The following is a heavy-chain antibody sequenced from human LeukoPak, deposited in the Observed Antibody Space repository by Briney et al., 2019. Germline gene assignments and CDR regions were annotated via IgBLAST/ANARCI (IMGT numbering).Heavy chain of an antibody. V-gene: IGHV3-23*01. D-gene: IGHD3-10*01. Sequence: PGGSLRLSCAASGFTFSSYAMSWVRQAPGKGLEWVSAISGSGGSTYYADSVKGRFTISRDNSKNTLYLQMNSLRAEDTAVYHCAKFTGVTYYYGSGSSHYFDYWGQGTLVTVSS. J-gene: IGHJ4*02. CDR1: GFTFSSYA. CDR3: AKFTGVTYYYGSGSSHYFDY. CDR2: ISGSGGST.